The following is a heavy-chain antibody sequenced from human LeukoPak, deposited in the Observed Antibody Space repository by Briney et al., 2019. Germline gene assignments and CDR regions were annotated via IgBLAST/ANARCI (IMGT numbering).Heavy chain of an antibody. J-gene: IGHJ4*02. CDR2: IKQDGSEK. CDR3: AKSGYPATGILATDY. CDR1: GFTFSSYW. Sequence: QAGGSLRLSCAASGFTFSSYWMSWVRQAPGKGLEWVANIKQDGSEKYYVDSVKGRFTISRDNAKNSLYLQMNSLRAEDTAVYYCAKSGYPATGILATDYWGQGTLVTVSS. D-gene: IGHD6-13*01. V-gene: IGHV3-7*01.